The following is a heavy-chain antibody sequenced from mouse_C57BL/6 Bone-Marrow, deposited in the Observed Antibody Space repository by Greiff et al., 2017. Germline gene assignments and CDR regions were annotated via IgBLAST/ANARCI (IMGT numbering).Heavy chain of an antibody. D-gene: IGHD2-3*01. J-gene: IGHJ2*01. CDR2: ISSGSSTI. Sequence: EVKLVESGGGLVKPGGSLKLSCAASGFTFSDYGMHWVRQAPETGLEWVSYISSGSSTIYYADTVKGRFTISRDNAKNTLFLQMTSLRSEDTAMYYCARNPDGYCFDYWGQGTTLTVSS. CDR1: GFTFSDYG. CDR3: ARNPDGYCFDY. V-gene: IGHV5-17*01.